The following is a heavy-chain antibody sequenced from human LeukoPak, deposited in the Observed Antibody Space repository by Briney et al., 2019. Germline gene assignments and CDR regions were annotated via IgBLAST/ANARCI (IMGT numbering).Heavy chain of an antibody. CDR2: IYYSGST. V-gene: IGHV4-39*01. J-gene: IGHJ3*02. CDR3: ARRPYYDFWSGSPKRGAFDI. Sequence: SETLSLTCTVSGGSISSSSYYWGWIRQPPGKGLEWIGSIYYSGSTYYNPSLKSRVTISVDTSKNQFSLKLSSVTAADTAVYYCARRPYYDFWSGSPKRGAFDIWGQGTMVTVSS. CDR1: GGSISSSSYY. D-gene: IGHD3-3*01.